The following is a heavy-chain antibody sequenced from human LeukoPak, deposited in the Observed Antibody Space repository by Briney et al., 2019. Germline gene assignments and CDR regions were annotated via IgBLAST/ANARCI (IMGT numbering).Heavy chain of an antibody. D-gene: IGHD3-22*01. CDR2: INPNSGGT. CDR3: ARFPGGDYYDSSGYYYGPFLFDY. J-gene: IGHJ4*02. CDR1: GYTFTGYY. V-gene: IGHV1-2*02. Sequence: ASVKVSCKASGYTFTGYYMHWVRQAPGQGLEWMGWINPNSGGTNYAQKFQGRVTMTRDTSISTAYMELSRLRSDDTAVYYCARFPGGDYYDSSGYYYGPFLFDYWGQGTLVTVSS.